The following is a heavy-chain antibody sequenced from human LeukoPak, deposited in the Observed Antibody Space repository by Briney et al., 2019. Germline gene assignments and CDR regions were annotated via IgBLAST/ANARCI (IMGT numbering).Heavy chain of an antibody. CDR3: ARVDGCSGGSCYSYYGMDV. Sequence: GGSLRLSCAASGFTFSSYAMSWVRQAPGKGLEWVSAISGSGGSTYYADSVKGRFTISRDNSKNTLYLQMNSLRAEDTAVYYCARVDGCSGGSCYSYYGMDVWGQGTTVTVSS. J-gene: IGHJ6*02. V-gene: IGHV3-23*01. D-gene: IGHD2-15*01. CDR1: GFTFSSYA. CDR2: ISGSGGST.